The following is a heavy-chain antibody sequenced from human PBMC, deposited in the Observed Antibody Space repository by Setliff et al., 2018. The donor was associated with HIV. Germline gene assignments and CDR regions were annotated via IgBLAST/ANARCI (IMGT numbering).Heavy chain of an antibody. D-gene: IGHD2-15*01. CDR2: IWHDGSNE. CDR1: GFTFSSSA. CDR3: AKDFGGYNDY. Sequence: PGGSLRLSCAASGFTFSSSAMHWVRQAPGKGLEWVAVIWHDGSNEYYADSVKGRFIIFRDNSKNTLNLQMTSLRVEDTGVYYCAKDFGGYNDYWGQGTLVTVSS. J-gene: IGHJ4*02. V-gene: IGHV3-33*03.